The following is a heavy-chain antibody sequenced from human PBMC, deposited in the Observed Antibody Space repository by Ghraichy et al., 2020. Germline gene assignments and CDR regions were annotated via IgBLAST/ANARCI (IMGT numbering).Heavy chain of an antibody. CDR3: ARDESFDFWSDIPKFYYYYYGMDV. Sequence: ASVKVSCKASGYTFTSYVISWVRQAPGQGLEWMGWISAYNGNTNYAQKLQGRVTMTIDTSTSTAYMELRSLRSDDTAVYYCARDESFDFWSDIPKFYYYYYGMDVWGQGTTVTVSS. V-gene: IGHV1-18*04. CDR2: ISAYNGNT. J-gene: IGHJ6*02. D-gene: IGHD3-3*01. CDR1: GYTFTSYV.